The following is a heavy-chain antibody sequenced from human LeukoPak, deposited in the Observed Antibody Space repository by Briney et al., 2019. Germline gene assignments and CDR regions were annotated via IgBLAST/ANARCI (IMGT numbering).Heavy chain of an antibody. D-gene: IGHD1-14*01. CDR3: AKPARTDYADY. V-gene: IGHV3-23*01. J-gene: IGHJ4*02. CDR2: ISASGGST. CDR1: GFTFSTYA. Sequence: GGSLRLSCAASGFTFSTYAMNWVRQAPGKVLEWVSSISASGGSTYYADSVKGRFTISRDNSKNTLYLQMNSLRAEDTAVYYCAKPARTDYADYWGQGTLVTVSS.